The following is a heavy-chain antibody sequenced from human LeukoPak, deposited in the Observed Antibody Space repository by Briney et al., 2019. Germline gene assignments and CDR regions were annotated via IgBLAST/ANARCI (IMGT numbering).Heavy chain of an antibody. CDR3: ARGATYGDYASVY. CDR2: ISSSSSYI. Sequence: GGSLRLYCAASGFTFSSYSMNWVRQAPGKGLEWVSSISSSSSYIYYADSVKGRFTISRDNAKNSLYLQMNSLRAEDTAVYYCARGATYGDYASVYWGQGTLVTVSS. V-gene: IGHV3-21*01. CDR1: GFTFSSYS. D-gene: IGHD4-17*01. J-gene: IGHJ4*02.